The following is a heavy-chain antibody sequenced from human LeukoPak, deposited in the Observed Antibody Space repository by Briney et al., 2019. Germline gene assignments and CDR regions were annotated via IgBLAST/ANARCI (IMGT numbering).Heavy chain of an antibody. V-gene: IGHV3-53*01. CDR3: AREDILTGFDY. CDR2: IYSGGST. CDR1: GFTVSSNY. D-gene: IGHD3-9*01. J-gene: IGHJ4*02. Sequence: GGSLRLCCAASGFTVSSNYMSWVRQAPGKGLEWVSVIYSGGSTYYADSVKGRFTISRDNSKNTLYLQMNSLRAEDTAVYYCAREDILTGFDYWGQGTLVTVSS.